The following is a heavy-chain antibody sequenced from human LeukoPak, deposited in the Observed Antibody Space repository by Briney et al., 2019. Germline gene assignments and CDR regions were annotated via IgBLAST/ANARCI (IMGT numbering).Heavy chain of an antibody. J-gene: IGHJ4*02. D-gene: IGHD3-22*01. V-gene: IGHV3-21*06. CDR1: GFSFSDYG. Sequence: GGSLRLSCVASGFSFSDYGLHWVRQAPGKGLEWVPSISSGSSYIYYADSVKGRFTISRGNAKNSLFLQMNSLRAEDTAVYYCARVGTSRGIVVDPFDYWGQGTLVTVSS. CDR2: ISSGSSYI. CDR3: ARVGTSRGIVVDPFDY.